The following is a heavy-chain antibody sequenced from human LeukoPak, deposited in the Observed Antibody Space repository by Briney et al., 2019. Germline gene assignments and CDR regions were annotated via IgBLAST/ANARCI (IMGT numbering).Heavy chain of an antibody. CDR2: VNWHGTT. D-gene: IGHD3-22*01. CDR3: AKDLTYESSGSVIDN. V-gene: IGHV3-43*01. J-gene: IGHJ4*02. Sequence: GGSLRLSCAASGFIFEDYTMHWVRQVPGKTLEWVSLVNWHGTTYYADSLKGRFTISRDNSKNSLYLQMDSLRTEDTAFYYCAKDLTYESSGSVIDNWGLGTLVSVSS. CDR1: GFIFEDYT.